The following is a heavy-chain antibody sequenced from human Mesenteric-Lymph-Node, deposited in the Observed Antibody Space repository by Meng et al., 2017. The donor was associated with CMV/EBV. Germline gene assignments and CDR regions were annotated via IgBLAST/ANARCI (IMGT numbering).Heavy chain of an antibody. D-gene: IGHD6-6*01. CDR3: ARQSYSSSQTADSYYYYGMDV. V-gene: IGHV4-39*01. Sequence: SCTVSGGSISSSSYYWGWTRQPPGKGLEWIGSIYYSGSTYYNPYLKGRVTISVDTSKNQFSLKLSSVTAADTAVYYCARQSYSSSQTADSYYYYGMDVWGQGTTVTVSS. J-gene: IGHJ6*02. CDR1: GGSISSSSYY. CDR2: IYYSGST.